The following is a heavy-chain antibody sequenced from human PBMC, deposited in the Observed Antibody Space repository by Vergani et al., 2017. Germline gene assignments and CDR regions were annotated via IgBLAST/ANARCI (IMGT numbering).Heavy chain of an antibody. CDR3: ARNVNSGWYLRY. CDR2: NSSSSSYT. D-gene: IGHD6-19*01. Sequence: QVQLVESGGGLVKPGGSLRLSCAASGFTFSEYYMSWIRQAPGKGLEWVSYNSSSSSYTNYADSVKGRFTISRDNAKNSLYLQMNSLRAEDTAVYYCARNVNSGWYLRYWGQGTLVTVSS. J-gene: IGHJ4*02. V-gene: IGHV3-11*05. CDR1: GFTFSEYY.